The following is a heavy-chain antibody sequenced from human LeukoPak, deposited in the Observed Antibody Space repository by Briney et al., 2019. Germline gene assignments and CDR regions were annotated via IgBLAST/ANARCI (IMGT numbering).Heavy chain of an antibody. CDR3: ARDRGYCSSTSCRAGFYWYFDL. D-gene: IGHD2-2*01. Sequence: SVKVSCKASGGTFSSYAISWVRQAPGQGLEWMGGIIPIFGTANYAQKFQGRVTITADESTSTAYMELSSLRSEDTAVYYCARDRGYCSSTSCRAGFYWYFDLWGRGTLVTVSS. V-gene: IGHV1-69*13. J-gene: IGHJ2*01. CDR2: IIPIFGTA. CDR1: GGTFSSYA.